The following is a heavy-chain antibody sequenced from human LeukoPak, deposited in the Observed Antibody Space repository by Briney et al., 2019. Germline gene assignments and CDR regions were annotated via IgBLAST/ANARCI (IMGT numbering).Heavy chain of an antibody. Sequence: SETQSLTCAVYGGSFSGYYWSWIRQPPGKGLEWIGEINHSGSTNYNPSLKSRVTISVDRSKNQFSLKLSSVTAADTAVYYCARNSPKGAGDYWGQGTLVTVSS. CDR1: GGSFSGYY. V-gene: IGHV4-34*01. D-gene: IGHD1-26*01. CDR2: INHSGST. CDR3: ARNSPKGAGDY. J-gene: IGHJ4*02.